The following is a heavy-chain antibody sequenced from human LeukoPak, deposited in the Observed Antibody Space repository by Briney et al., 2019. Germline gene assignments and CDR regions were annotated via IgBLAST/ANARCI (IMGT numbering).Heavy chain of an antibody. J-gene: IGHJ5*02. D-gene: IGHD3-9*01. CDR3: ARHGRYYDILTGYYYWFDP. V-gene: IGHV4-39*01. CDR2: IYYSGST. CDR1: GGSISSSSYY. Sequence: SETLSLTCTVAGGSISSSSYYWGWIRQPPGKGLEWIGSIYYSGSTSYNPSLKSRVTISVDPSKNQFSLKLSSVTAADTAVYYCARHGRYYDILTGYYYWFDPWGQGTLVTVSS.